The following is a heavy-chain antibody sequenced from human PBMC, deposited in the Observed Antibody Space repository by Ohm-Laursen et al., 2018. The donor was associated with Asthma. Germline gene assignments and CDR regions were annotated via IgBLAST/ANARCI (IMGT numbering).Heavy chain of an antibody. D-gene: IGHD7-27*01. V-gene: IGHV3-21*04. J-gene: IGHJ4*02. CDR2: IKSGTSDT. CDR1: GFAFSSYI. Sequence: SLRLSCAASGFAFSSYIMNWVRQAPGKGLEWVSSIKSGTSDTYYADSVKGRFTISRDNAKNTLYLQMNSLRAEDTAVYYCAKDHDNWGLFDYWGQGTLVTVSS. CDR3: AKDHDNWGLFDY.